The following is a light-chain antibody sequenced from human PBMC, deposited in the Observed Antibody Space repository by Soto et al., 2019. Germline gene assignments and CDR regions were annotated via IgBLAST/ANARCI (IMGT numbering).Light chain of an antibody. J-gene: IGKJ1*01. CDR2: DAS. V-gene: IGKV1-16*02. CDR1: QGISYY. CDR3: QQYKTYPRT. Sequence: DIQMTQSPSSLSASVGDRVTITCRASQGISYYLAWFQQKPGKAPKSLIYDASSLQSRVPSKFSGSGYGTDFTLTISSLQPEDFTTYYCQQYKTYPRTFGQGNNVENK.